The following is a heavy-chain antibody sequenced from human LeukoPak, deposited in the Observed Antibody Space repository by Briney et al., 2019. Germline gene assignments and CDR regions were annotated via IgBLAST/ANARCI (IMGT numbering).Heavy chain of an antibody. CDR3: VRSSKPTRAFDI. J-gene: IGHJ3*02. Sequence: GGSLRLSCAASGFTFDDYAMHWVRQAPGKGLEWVSLISWDGGSTYYADSVKGRFTISRDNSKNSLYLQMNSLRAEDTALYYCVRSSKPTRAFDIWGQGTMVTVSS. D-gene: IGHD1-26*01. CDR2: ISWDGGST. V-gene: IGHV3-43D*03. CDR1: GFTFDDYA.